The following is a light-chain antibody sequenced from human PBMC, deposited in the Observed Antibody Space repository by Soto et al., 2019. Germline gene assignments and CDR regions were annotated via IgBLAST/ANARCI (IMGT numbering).Light chain of an antibody. J-gene: IGKJ5*01. V-gene: IGKV3-20*01. Sequence: EIVLTQSPGTLSLSPGERATLSCRASQLVNSRYLAWYQQKPGQAPRLLIYGASRRATGIPDRFSGSGSGTEFTLTITPLEPEDFVVYFCQQYDTSPITFGQGTRLEIK. CDR1: QLVNSRY. CDR3: QQYDTSPIT. CDR2: GAS.